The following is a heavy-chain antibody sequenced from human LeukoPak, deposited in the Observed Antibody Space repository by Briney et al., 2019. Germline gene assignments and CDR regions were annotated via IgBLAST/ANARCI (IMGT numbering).Heavy chain of an antibody. D-gene: IGHD1-1*01. J-gene: IGHJ3*02. CDR1: GYTFTGYY. CDR2: INPNSGGS. V-gene: IGHV1-2*02. CDR3: ARESTGTISDTDAFDI. Sequence: ASVKVSCKASGYTFTGYYMHWVRQAPGQGLEWMGWINPNSGGSNSAQKFQGRVTMTRDTSISTAYMELSRLRSDDTAVYYCARESTGTISDTDAFDIWGQGTMVTVSS.